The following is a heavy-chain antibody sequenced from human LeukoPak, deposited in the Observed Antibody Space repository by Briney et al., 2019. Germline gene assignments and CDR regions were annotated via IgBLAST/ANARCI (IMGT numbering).Heavy chain of an antibody. CDR2: ISSSGSTI. V-gene: IGHV3-48*03. Sequence: GGSLRLSCAASGCTFSSYEMNWVRLAPGKGLEWVSYISSSGSTIYYADSVKGRFTISRDNAKNSLYLQMNSLRAEDTAVYYCASPGYSSGWLYFDYWGQGTLVTVSS. CDR3: ASPGYSSGWLYFDY. J-gene: IGHJ4*02. D-gene: IGHD6-19*01. CDR1: GCTFSSYE.